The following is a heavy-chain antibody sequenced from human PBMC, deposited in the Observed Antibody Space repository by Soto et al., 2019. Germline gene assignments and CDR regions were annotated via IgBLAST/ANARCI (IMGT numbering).Heavy chain of an antibody. V-gene: IGHV1-8*02. CDR3: SSCSGGSCSYYYYYYGMDV. Sequence: ASVKVSCKASGYTFTSYGISWVRQAPGQGLEWMGWMNPNSGNTGYAQKFQGRVTMTRNTSISTAYMELSSLRSEDTAVYYCSSCSGGSCSYYYYYYGMDVWGQGTTVTVSS. J-gene: IGHJ6*02. D-gene: IGHD2-15*01. CDR2: MNPNSGNT. CDR1: GYTFTSYG.